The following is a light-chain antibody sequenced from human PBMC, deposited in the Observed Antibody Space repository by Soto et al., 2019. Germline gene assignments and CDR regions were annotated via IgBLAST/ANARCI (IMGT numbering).Light chain of an antibody. V-gene: IGLV2-14*01. CDR2: EVT. J-gene: IGLJ1*01. CDR1: SNDVGGYNY. Sequence: QSLLTRPACVSVSPGRSITISCAGTSNDVGGYNYVSWYQQHLGKAPKLMIYEVTNRPSGISNRFSGSKSGNTASLTISGLQAEDEADYYCSSYTTSSTYVFGTGTKVTVL. CDR3: SSYTTSSTYV.